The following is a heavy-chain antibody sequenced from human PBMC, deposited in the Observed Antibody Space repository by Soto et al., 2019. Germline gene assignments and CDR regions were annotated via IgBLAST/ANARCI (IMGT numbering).Heavy chain of an antibody. V-gene: IGHV3-64D*06. D-gene: IGHD3-10*01. Sequence: GGSLRLSCSASGFTFSSYAMHWVRQAPDKGLEYVSAITSNGRSTFYADSVKGRFTISRDNSKSTLHLQMSSLRAEDTALYYCVKDGDITTVVTPVYYFASWGQGILVTVSS. CDR2: ITSNGRST. CDR3: VKDGDITTVVTPVYYFAS. J-gene: IGHJ4*02. CDR1: GFTFSSYA.